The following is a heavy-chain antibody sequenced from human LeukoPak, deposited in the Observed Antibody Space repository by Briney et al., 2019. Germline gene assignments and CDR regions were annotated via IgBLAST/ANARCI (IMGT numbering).Heavy chain of an antibody. CDR2: IYYSGST. CDR3: ARGATTYYFDY. V-gene: IGHV4-30-4*08. D-gene: IGHD5-12*01. Sequence: SETLSLTCTVSGGSISSGDYYWRWIRQPPGTGLEWIGYIYYSGSTYYNPSLKSRVTISVDTSKNQFSLKLSSVTAADAAVYYCARGATTYYFDYWGQGTLVTVSS. CDR1: GGSISSGDYY. J-gene: IGHJ4*02.